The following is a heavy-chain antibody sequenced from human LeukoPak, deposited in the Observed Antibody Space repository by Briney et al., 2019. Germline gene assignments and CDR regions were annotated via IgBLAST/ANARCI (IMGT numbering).Heavy chain of an antibody. CDR1: GYTFTSYG. V-gene: IGHV1-18*01. J-gene: IGHJ4*02. CDR2: ISAYNGNT. Sequence: EASVKVSCKASGYTFTSYGISWVRQDPGQGLEWMGWISAYNGNTNYAQKPQRRVTITTDTSTSTAYILLRSLRYDETAVYYCARADIVVVVAADYCFDYWGQGTMVTVSS. CDR3: ARADIVVVVAADYCFDY. D-gene: IGHD2-15*01.